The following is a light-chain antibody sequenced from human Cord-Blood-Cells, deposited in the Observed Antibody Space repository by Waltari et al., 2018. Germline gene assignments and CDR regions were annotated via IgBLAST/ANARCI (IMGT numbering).Light chain of an antibody. CDR1: SSDVGGYNY. Sequence: LTQPASVSGSPGQSITISCTGTSSDVGGYNYVSWYQQHPGKAPKLMIYEVSNRPSGVSNRFSGSKSGNTASLTISGLQAEDEAHYYCSSYTSSSTLVVFGGGTQLPDL. J-gene: IGLJ2*01. CDR3: SSYTSSSTLVV. CDR2: EVS. V-gene: IGLV2-14*01.